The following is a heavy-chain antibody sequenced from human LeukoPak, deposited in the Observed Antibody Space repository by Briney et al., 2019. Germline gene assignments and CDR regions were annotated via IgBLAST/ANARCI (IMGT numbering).Heavy chain of an antibody. J-gene: IGHJ5*02. D-gene: IGHD3-16*02. CDR2: INHSGST. V-gene: IGHV4-34*01. Sequence: KASETLSLTCAVYGGSFSGYYWSWIRQPPGKGLEWIGEINHSGSTNYNPSLKSRVTISVDTSKNQFSLKLSSVTAADTAVYYCARGLTVYDYVWGSYPTSGNWFDPWGQGTLVTVSS. CDR3: ARGLTVYDYVWGSYPTSGNWFDP. CDR1: GGSFSGYY.